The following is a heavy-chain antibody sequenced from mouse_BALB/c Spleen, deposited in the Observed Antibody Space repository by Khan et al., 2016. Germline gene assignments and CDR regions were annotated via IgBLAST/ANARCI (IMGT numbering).Heavy chain of an antibody. CDR2: IRYSGSA. D-gene: IGHD1-2*01. V-gene: IGHV3-2*02. Sequence: EVQLQESGPGLVKPSQSLSLTCTVNRYSITSDYAWNWIRQFPGNKLEWMGHIRYSGSANYNPHLKSRISINRDPSKNQFFLQLYSVTTEDTATYYCTSTPTAPQHSDVWGQGTTVSVTT. CDR1: RYSITSDYA. J-gene: IGHJ1*01. CDR3: TSTPTAPQHSDV.